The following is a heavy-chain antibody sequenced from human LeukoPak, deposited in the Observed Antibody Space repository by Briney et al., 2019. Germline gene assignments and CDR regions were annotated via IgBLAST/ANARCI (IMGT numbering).Heavy chain of an antibody. V-gene: IGHV4-59*12. CDR2: IYYSGST. CDR1: GGSISSYY. CDR3: ARDRTMVRGVIIRAGDY. J-gene: IGHJ4*02. D-gene: IGHD3-10*01. Sequence: SSETLSLTCTVSGGSISSYYWSWIRQPPGKGLEWIGYIYYSGSTNYNPSLKSRVTISVDTSKNQFSLKLSSVTAADTAVYYCARDRTMVRGVIIRAGDYWGQGTLVTVSS.